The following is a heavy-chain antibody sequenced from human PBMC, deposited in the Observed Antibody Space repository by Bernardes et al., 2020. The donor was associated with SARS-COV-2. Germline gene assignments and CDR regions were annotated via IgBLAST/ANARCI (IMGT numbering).Heavy chain of an antibody. CDR2: SYHSGST. CDR3: ASLLVRPYYYYAMDV. V-gene: IGHV4-4*02. CDR1: AGSITNPNG. Sequence: SETLSLTCTVSAGSITNPNGWSWVRQPPGKGLEWIGESYHSGSTNYNPSLKSRVTISVDKSKNQFSLKLNSVTAADTAVYFCASLLVRPYYYYAMDVWGQGTTVTVSS. J-gene: IGHJ6*02. D-gene: IGHD6-6*01.